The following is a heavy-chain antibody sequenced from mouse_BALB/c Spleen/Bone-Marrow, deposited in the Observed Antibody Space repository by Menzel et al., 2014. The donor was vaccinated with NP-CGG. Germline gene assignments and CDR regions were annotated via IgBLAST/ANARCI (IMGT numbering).Heavy chain of an antibody. CDR1: GYTFTAYA. V-gene: IGHV1-67*01. D-gene: IGHD1-1*01. CDR3: ARNFYGSSYFDY. Sequence: QVQLQQSGPEVVRPGVSVKLSCKGSGYTFTAYAMHWVKQSHSESLEWIGLISTYSGNTHYNQDFKGKATMTVDKSSSTAFMELARLTSEDSAIYCCARNFYGSSYFDYWGQGTTLTVSS. J-gene: IGHJ2*01. CDR2: ISTYSGNT.